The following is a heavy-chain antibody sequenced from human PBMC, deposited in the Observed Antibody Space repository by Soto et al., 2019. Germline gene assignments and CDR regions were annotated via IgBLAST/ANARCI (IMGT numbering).Heavy chain of an antibody. CDR2: IKSKTDGGTT. V-gene: IGHV3-15*01. J-gene: IGHJ3*02. D-gene: IGHD6-13*01. CDR3: TTATLDPYSSSWSDAFDI. CDR1: GFTFSNAW. Sequence: EVQLVESGGGLVKPGGSLRLSCAASGFTFSNAWMSWVRQAPGKGLEWVGRIKSKTDGGTTDYAAPVKGRFTISRDDSKNTLYLQMNSLKTEDTAVYYCTTATLDPYSSSWSDAFDIWGQGTMVTVSS.